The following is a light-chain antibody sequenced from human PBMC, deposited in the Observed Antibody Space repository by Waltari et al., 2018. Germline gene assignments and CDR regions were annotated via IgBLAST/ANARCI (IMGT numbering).Light chain of an antibody. V-gene: IGKV4-1*01. J-gene: IGKJ4*01. CDR1: QTILYSSSNKNY. CDR2: WAS. CDR3: QQYFKTPLT. Sequence: DIVMTQSPDSLTVSLGVRATINCKSTQTILYSSSNKNYLAWYQQKPRQPPKLLIYWASTRESGVPDRFSGTGSGTDFTLTISRLQAEDVAVYYCQQYFKTPLTFGGGTKVEIK.